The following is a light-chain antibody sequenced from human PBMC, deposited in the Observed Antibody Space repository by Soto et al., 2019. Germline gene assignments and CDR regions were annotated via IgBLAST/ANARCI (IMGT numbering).Light chain of an antibody. V-gene: IGLV2-11*01. CDR3: CSYAGSYTYV. CDR2: DVS. J-gene: IGLJ1*01. Sequence: VLTQPRSVSGSPGQSVTISCTGTSSDVGGYNYVSWYQQHPGKAPKLMIFDVSKRPSGVPDRFSGSKSGNTASLTISGLQAEDEADYYCCSYAGSYTYVFGTGTKVTV. CDR1: SSDVGGYNY.